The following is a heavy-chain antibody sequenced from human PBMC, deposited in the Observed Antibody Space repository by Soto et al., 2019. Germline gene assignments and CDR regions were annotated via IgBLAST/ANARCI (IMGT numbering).Heavy chain of an antibody. CDR1: GFTFSTYW. CDR2: INQDGSVK. J-gene: IGHJ4*02. V-gene: IGHV3-7*05. Sequence: EVQLVESGGGLVQPGGSLRLSCAASGFTFSTYWMSWVRQVPGERLEWLANINQDGSVKQYVDSVKGRFTISRDNAKNSLYLQMNSLRAEDTAVYYCGLASRGLLAPSIHWGRGTLVTVSS. D-gene: IGHD3-10*01. CDR3: GLASRGLLAPSIH.